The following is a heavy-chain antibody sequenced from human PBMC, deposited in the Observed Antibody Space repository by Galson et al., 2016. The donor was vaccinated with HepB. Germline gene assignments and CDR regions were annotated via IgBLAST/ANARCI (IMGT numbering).Heavy chain of an antibody. CDR2: ISAYNGNT. CDR1: GYTFTTYG. Sequence: SVKVSCKASGYTFTTYGISWVRQAPGQGLEWMGWISAYNGNTNYAQKLQGRVTMTTDTSTRTAYMELRSLRSDDTAVYYCAKDRYDSSGARYDYWGQGTLVTVSS. D-gene: IGHD3-22*01. CDR3: AKDRYDSSGARYDY. J-gene: IGHJ4*02. V-gene: IGHV1-18*01.